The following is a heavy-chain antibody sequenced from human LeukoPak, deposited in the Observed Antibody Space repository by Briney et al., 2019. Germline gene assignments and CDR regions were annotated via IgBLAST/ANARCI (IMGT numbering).Heavy chain of an antibody. Sequence: GGSLRLSCVGSGFTFSTAGIHWARLPPGKGLEWVTHIRFDGTNIHYLDSVKGRFTVSRDNSKNTVYLQMNNVRPEDTALYYCAKETTFAYYDTFEYWGRGAMVTVSS. D-gene: IGHD3-16*01. V-gene: IGHV3-30*02. CDR2: IRFDGTNI. CDR1: GFTFSTAG. J-gene: IGHJ3*01. CDR3: AKETTFAYYDTFEY.